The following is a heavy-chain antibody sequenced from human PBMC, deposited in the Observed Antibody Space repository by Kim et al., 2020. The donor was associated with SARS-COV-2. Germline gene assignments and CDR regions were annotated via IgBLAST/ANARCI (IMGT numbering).Heavy chain of an antibody. CDR1: GYTFTSYG. D-gene: IGHD1-1*01. Sequence: ASVKVSCKASGYTFTSYGISWVRQAPGQGLEWMGWISAYNGNTNYAQKLQGRVTMTTDTSTSTAYMELRSLRSDDTAVYYCARSVQLESKSSGFDYWGQGTLVTVSS. J-gene: IGHJ4*02. V-gene: IGHV1-18*01. CDR2: ISAYNGNT. CDR3: ARSVQLESKSSGFDY.